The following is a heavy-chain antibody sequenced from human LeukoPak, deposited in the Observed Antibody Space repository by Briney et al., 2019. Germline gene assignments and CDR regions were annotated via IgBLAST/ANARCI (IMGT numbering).Heavy chain of an antibody. CDR3: ARVPDYGGN. Sequence: KPSETLSLTRTVSGGSISSGGYYWSWIRQPPGKGPEWIGYIYHSGSTYYNPSLKSRVTISVDRSKNQFSLKLSSVTAADTAVYYCARVPDYGGNWGQGTLVTVSS. CDR2: IYHSGST. J-gene: IGHJ4*02. CDR1: GGSISSGGYY. D-gene: IGHD4-23*01. V-gene: IGHV4-30-2*01.